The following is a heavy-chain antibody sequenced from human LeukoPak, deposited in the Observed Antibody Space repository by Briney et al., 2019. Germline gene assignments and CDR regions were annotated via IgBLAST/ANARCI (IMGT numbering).Heavy chain of an antibody. CDR3: ARTVLNSSGWSREGWFDP. Sequence: PSETLSLTCTVSGGSISSSSYYWGWIRQPPGKGLEWLGSIYYSGSTYYNPSLKSRVTISVDTSKNQFSLKLSSVTAADTAVYYCARTVLNSSGWSREGWFDPWGQGTLVTVSS. CDR1: GGSISSSSYY. D-gene: IGHD6-19*01. J-gene: IGHJ5*02. V-gene: IGHV4-39*07. CDR2: IYYSGST.